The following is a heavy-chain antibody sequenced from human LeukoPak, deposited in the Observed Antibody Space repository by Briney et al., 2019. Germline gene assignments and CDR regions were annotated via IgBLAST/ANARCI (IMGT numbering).Heavy chain of an antibody. V-gene: IGHV3-23*01. CDR3: AKTLVKCGQGLVPFDY. J-gene: IGHJ4*02. Sequence: PGGSLRLCGVACGFTFSSNSMVWVRQVPGKGLEGGPAHSGSGGSTSYADSVKGRFTISRDNSKNTQYLQMLSLRAEDTAVYYCAKTLVKCGQGLVPFDYWGQGTLVTVSS. CDR2: HSGSGGST. D-gene: IGHD6-19*01. CDR1: GFTFSSNS.